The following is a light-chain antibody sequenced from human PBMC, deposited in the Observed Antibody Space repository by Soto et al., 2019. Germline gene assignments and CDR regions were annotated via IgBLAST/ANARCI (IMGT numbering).Light chain of an antibody. CDR2: DVS. V-gene: IGLV2-14*03. J-gene: IGLJ2*01. CDR3: SSYTRGSTLVL. Sequence: QSALTQPASVSGSPGQSITISCTGTSSDVGGYNYVSWYQQHPGKAPKLMIYDVSNRPSGVSNRFSGSKSDNTASLTISGLQAEDEADYYCSSYTRGSTLVLFGGGTQLTVL. CDR1: SSDVGGYNY.